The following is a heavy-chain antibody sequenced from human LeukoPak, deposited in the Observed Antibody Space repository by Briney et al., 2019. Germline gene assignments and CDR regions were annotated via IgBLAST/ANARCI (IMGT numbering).Heavy chain of an antibody. V-gene: IGHV3-23*01. CDR2: ISGSGGST. J-gene: IGHJ3*02. CDR1: GFTFSSYA. CDR3: AKDAEITMIAVGEDAFDI. Sequence: GGSLRLSCAASGFTFSSYAMSWVRQAPGKGLEWVSAISGSGGSTYYADSVKGRFTISRDNSKNTLYLQMNSLRAEDTAVYCCAKDAEITMIAVGEDAFDIWGQGTMVTVSS. D-gene: IGHD3-22*01.